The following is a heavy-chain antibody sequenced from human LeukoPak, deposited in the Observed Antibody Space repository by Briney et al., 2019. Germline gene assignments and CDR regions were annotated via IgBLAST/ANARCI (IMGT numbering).Heavy chain of an antibody. V-gene: IGHV4-39*01. J-gene: IGHJ3*02. CDR1: GGSIRSNTYR. D-gene: IGHD4-17*01. CDR2: IFYSGRT. CDR3: ARLTTVTKDAFDI. Sequence: SETLSLTCTVSGGSIRSNTYRWGWIRQPPGKGLEWIGNIFYSGRTYYNPSLKSRVTISVDTSKNQFSLQLNSVTPEDTAVYYCARLTTVTKDAFDIWGQGTMVTVSS.